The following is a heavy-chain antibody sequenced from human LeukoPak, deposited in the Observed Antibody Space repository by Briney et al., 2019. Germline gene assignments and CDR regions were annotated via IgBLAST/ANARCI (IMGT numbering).Heavy chain of an antibody. CDR1: GSMYNYY. CDR3: AREAAGFGY. Sequence: SETLSLTCTVSGSMYNYYWSWIRQPPGKGLEWIGYIHYSGSTNYNPSLKSRVTMSLDTSNNQFSLQLNSVTPDDTAMYYCAREAAGFGYWGQGTLVTVSS. V-gene: IGHV4-59*01. J-gene: IGHJ4*02. D-gene: IGHD6-13*01. CDR2: IHYSGST.